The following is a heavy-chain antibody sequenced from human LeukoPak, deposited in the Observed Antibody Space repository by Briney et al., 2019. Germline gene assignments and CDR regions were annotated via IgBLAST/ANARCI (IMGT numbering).Heavy chain of an antibody. Sequence: GRSLRLSCAASGFTFDDYAMHWVRQAPGKGLEWVSGITWNSDNIEYADSVKGRFTISRDNAKNSLYLQMNSLRAEDMALYYCAKGGGGRLIYYYYMDVWGKGITVTVSS. CDR1: GFTFDDYA. J-gene: IGHJ6*03. D-gene: IGHD3-16*01. V-gene: IGHV3-9*03. CDR3: AKGGGGRLIYYYYMDV. CDR2: ITWNSDNI.